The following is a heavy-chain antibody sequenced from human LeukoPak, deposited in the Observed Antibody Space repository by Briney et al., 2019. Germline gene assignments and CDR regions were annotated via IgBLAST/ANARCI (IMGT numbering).Heavy chain of an antibody. D-gene: IGHD2-21*02. CDR3: ATEPCGGDCSSLDH. Sequence: GGSLRLSCAASGFTFRNYGMHWVRQAPGKGLEWVAIIWYDGSYKYYADSVKGRFTISRDNSTNTLSLQMNSLRAEDTAVYYCATEPCGGDCSSLDHWGQGTLVTVSS. CDR1: GFTFRNYG. V-gene: IGHV3-33*01. J-gene: IGHJ5*02. CDR2: IWYDGSYK.